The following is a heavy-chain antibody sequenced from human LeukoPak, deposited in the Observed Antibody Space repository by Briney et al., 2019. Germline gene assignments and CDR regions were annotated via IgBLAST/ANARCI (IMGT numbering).Heavy chain of an antibody. V-gene: IGHV4-39*01. CDR3: ARTFLEWLLHDY. Sequence: PSETLSPTCTVSGGSISSYYWSWIRQPPGKGLEWIGSIYYSGSTYYNSSLKSRVTISVDTSKNQFSLKLSSVTAADTAVYYCARTFLEWLLHDYWGQGTLVTVSS. CDR1: GGSISSYY. D-gene: IGHD3-3*02. CDR2: IYYSGST. J-gene: IGHJ4*02.